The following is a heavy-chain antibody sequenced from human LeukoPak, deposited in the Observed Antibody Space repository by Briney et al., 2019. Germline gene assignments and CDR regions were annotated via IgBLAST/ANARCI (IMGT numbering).Heavy chain of an antibody. V-gene: IGHV3-21*01. CDR3: ASRHYYDTPWGADY. CDR2: ISSSSSYI. D-gene: IGHD3-22*01. CDR1: GFTFSSYS. Sequence: PGGSLRLSCAASGFTFSSYSMNWVRQAPGKGLEWVSSISSSSSYIYYADSVTGRFTISRDNAKNSLYLQMNSLRAEDTAVYYCASRHYYDTPWGADYWGQGTLVTVSS. J-gene: IGHJ4*02.